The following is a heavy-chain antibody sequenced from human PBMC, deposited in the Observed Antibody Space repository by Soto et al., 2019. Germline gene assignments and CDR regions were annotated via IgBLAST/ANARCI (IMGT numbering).Heavy chain of an antibody. D-gene: IGHD6-6*01. CDR2: ISYDGSNK. Sequence: QVQLVESGGGVVQPGRSPRLSCAASGFTFSSYAMHWVRQAPGKGLEWVAVISYDGSNKYYADSVKGRFTISRDNSKNTLYLQMNSLRAEDTAVYYCARDTGNERYSNSLGPSGTDVWGQGTTVTVSS. J-gene: IGHJ6*02. V-gene: IGHV3-30-3*01. CDR3: ARDTGNERYSNSLGPSGTDV. CDR1: GFTFSSYA.